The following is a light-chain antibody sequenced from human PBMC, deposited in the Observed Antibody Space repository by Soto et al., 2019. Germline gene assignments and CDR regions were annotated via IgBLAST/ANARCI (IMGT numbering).Light chain of an antibody. CDR1: SSDVGGYNY. Sequence: QSVLTQPPSVSGAPGQRVTISCTGTSSDVGGYNYVSWYQQHPGKAPKLMIYDVSKRPSGVPDRFSGSKSGNTASLTISGLQAEDEADYYCCSYAGSSYVFGTGTKVTVL. CDR3: CSYAGSSYV. J-gene: IGLJ1*01. V-gene: IGLV2-11*01. CDR2: DVS.